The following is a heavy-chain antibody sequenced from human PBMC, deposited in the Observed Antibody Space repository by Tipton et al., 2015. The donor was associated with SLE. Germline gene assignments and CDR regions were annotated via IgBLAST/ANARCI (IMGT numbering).Heavy chain of an antibody. J-gene: IGHJ5*02. CDR2: IYYSGST. CDR3: AREAGGFAPWFDP. D-gene: IGHD2-15*01. V-gene: IGHV4-30-4*08. Sequence: SWVRQVPGKGLEWVGYIYYSGSTYYNPSLKSRVTISVDTSKNQFSLKLSSVTAADTAVYYCAREAGGFAPWFDPWGQGTLVTVSS.